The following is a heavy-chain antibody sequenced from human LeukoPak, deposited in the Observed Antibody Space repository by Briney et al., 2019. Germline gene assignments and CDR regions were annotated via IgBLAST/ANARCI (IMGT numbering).Heavy chain of an antibody. D-gene: IGHD6-13*01. CDR3: PREHSSSWDQFDY. CDR2: FNPENGNT. CDR1: GYSVVGYG. V-gene: IGHV1-18*01. Sequence: ASVKVSCKASGYSVVGYGITWVRQAPGQGLEWMGWFNPENGNTNYAQKVQGRVTMTADTSTSTSYMELRSLRSDDTAVYYCPREHSSSWDQFDYWGQGTLVTVSS. J-gene: IGHJ4*02.